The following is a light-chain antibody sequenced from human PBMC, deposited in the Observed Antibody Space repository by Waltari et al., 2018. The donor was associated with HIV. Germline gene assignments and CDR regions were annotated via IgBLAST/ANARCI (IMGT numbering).Light chain of an antibody. Sequence: QSALTQPPSASGSPGQSVTLPCPGSNYDIGSYDYVSRYQVHPGKASKLVISEVTKRPSGVSDRFSGSKSANTAFLTVSGLQSEDEADYYCSSFVDRDGFYVLFGGGTRLTVL. J-gene: IGLJ2*01. V-gene: IGLV2-8*01. CDR1: NYDIGSYDY. CDR3: SSFVDRDGFYVL. CDR2: EVT.